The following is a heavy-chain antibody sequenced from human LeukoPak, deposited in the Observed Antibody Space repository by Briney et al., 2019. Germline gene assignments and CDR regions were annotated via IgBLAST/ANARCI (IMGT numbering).Heavy chain of an antibody. CDR1: GFTFSSYS. D-gene: IGHD3-3*01. J-gene: IGHJ6*02. V-gene: IGHV3-21*01. Sequence: GGPLRLSCAASGFTFSSYSMNWVRQAPGKGLEWVSSISSSSSYIYYADSVKGRFTISRDNAKNSLYLQMNSLRAEDTAVYYCARSAALRFLEWSEGIYGMDVWGQGTTVTVSS. CDR2: ISSSSSYI. CDR3: ARSAALRFLEWSEGIYGMDV.